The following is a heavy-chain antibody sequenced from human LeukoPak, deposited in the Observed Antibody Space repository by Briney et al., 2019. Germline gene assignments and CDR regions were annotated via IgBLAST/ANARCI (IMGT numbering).Heavy chain of an antibody. CDR3: ARVRSRYCSSTSCLYDAFDI. J-gene: IGHJ3*02. V-gene: IGHV3-33*01. CDR2: IWYDGSNK. Sequence: PGGSLRLSCAASGFTFSSYGMHWVRQASGKGLEWAAVIWYDGSNKYYADSVKGRFTISRDNSKNTLYLQMNSLRAEDTAVYYCARVRSRYCSSTSCLYDAFDIWGQGTMVTVSS. CDR1: GFTFSSYG. D-gene: IGHD2-2*01.